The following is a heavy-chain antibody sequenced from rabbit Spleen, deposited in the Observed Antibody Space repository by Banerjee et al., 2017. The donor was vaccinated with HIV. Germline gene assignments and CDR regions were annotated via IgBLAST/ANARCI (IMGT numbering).Heavy chain of an antibody. Sequence: QSLEESGGDLVKPGASLTLTCTASGFSFSSGYWTCWVRQAPGKGLEWIACIYGGSSGSTYFASWAKGRFTISKTSSTTVTLQMTSLTVADTATYFCARDTGSSFSSYGMDLWGPGTLVTVS. CDR3: ARDTGSSFSSYGMDL. CDR2: IYGGSSGST. J-gene: IGHJ6*01. CDR1: GFSFSSGYW. D-gene: IGHD8-1*01. V-gene: IGHV1S40*01.